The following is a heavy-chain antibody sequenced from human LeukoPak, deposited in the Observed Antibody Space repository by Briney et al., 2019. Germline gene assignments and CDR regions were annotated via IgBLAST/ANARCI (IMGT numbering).Heavy chain of an antibody. J-gene: IGHJ4*02. V-gene: IGHV3-48*03. D-gene: IGHD5-24*01. CDR1: GFXXSXXX. Sequence: PGGSLRLSCAASGFXXSXXXXXXVXXXPGXXXEXVSYISTSGSAIKYTDSVKGRFTISRDSAKNSLYLQMNSLRAEDTAVYYCARRGGSFDYWGQGTLVTVSS. CDR2: ISTSGSAI. CDR3: ARRGGSFDY.